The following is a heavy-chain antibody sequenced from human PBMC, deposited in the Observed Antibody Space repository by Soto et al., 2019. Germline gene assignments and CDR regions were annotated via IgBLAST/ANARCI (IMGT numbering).Heavy chain of an antibody. Sequence: EVQLLESGGDLVQPGKSLRLSCAASGFTFISYALSWVRQAPGKGLEWVSSTSGTGVTTYYADSVKGRFTISRDNSKNTLYLQMNSLRAEDTAIYYCAKPLGTPYYAMDAWGQGTTVTVSS. J-gene: IGHJ6*02. CDR1: GFTFISYA. CDR3: AKPLGTPYYAMDA. CDR2: TSGTGVTT. V-gene: IGHV3-23*01.